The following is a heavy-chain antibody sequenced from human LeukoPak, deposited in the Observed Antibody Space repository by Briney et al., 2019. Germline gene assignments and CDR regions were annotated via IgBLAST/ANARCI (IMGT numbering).Heavy chain of an antibody. Sequence: SGPTLVNPTQTLTLTCTFSGFSLSTSGGGVGWIRQPPGKALQWLAFIYWDDDKRYSPSLKSRLTITKDTSKNQVVLTMTNMDPVDTATYYCAHGFNYYDSHPIVPFDYWGQGTLVTVSS. J-gene: IGHJ4*02. D-gene: IGHD3-22*01. CDR1: GFSLSTSGGG. V-gene: IGHV2-5*02. CDR2: IYWDDDK. CDR3: AHGFNYYDSHPIVPFDY.